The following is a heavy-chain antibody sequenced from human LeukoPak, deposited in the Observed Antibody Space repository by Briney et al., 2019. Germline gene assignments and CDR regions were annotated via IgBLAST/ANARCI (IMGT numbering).Heavy chain of an antibody. CDR1: GFSLSTSGVS. CDR3: AHRGGLSTWSLYGFDS. J-gene: IGHJ4*02. CDR2: IYWDDDK. V-gene: IGHV2-5*02. Sequence: VSGPTLVNPTQTLTLTCTLSGFSLSTSGVSVGWIRQPPGKALEWLALIYWDDDKEYSPSLKSRLTITKDTSKNQVILTMTNMDPVDTATYFCAHRGGLSTWSLYGFDSWGQGTLVSVSS. D-gene: IGHD6-13*01.